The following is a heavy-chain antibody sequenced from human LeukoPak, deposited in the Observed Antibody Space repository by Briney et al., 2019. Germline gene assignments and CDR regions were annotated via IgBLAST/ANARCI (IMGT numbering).Heavy chain of an antibody. Sequence: ASVKVSCKASGGTFSSYAISWVQQAPGKGLEWMGLVDPEDGETIYAEKFQGRVTITADTSTDTAYMELSSLRSEDTAVYYCATLTTVVTSNDYWGQGTLVTVSS. CDR2: VDPEDGET. CDR1: GGTFSSYA. J-gene: IGHJ4*02. CDR3: ATLTTVVTSNDY. V-gene: IGHV1-69-2*01. D-gene: IGHD4-23*01.